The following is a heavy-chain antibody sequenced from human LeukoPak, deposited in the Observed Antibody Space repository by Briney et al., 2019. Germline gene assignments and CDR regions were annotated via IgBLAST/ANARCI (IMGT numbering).Heavy chain of an antibody. CDR3: ARGYSYGYSY. Sequence: PSETLSLTCTVSGGSISSGSYYWSWIRQPAGNGLEWIGRIYTSGSTNYNASLRSRVTISVDTSKNQFSLKLSSVTAADTAVYYCARGYSYGYSYWGQGTLVTVSS. V-gene: IGHV4-61*02. J-gene: IGHJ4*02. CDR1: GGSISSGSYY. D-gene: IGHD5-18*01. CDR2: IYTSGST.